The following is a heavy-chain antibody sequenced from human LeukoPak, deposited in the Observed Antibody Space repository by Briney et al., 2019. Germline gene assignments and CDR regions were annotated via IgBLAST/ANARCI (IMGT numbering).Heavy chain of an antibody. CDR1: GFTFSSYE. CDR3: ARAGYGSGSYPLDY. V-gene: IGHV3-48*03. Sequence: GGSLRLSCAASGFTFSSYEMNWVRQAPGKGLEWVSYISSSGSTIYYADSVKGRFTISRDNAKNSLYLQMNSLRAEDTAVYYCARAGYGSGSYPLDYWGQGTLVTVSS. D-gene: IGHD3-10*01. CDR2: ISSSGSTI. J-gene: IGHJ4*02.